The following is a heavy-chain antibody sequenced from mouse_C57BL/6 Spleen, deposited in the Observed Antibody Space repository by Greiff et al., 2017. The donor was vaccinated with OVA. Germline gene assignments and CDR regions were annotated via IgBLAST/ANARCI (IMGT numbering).Heavy chain of an antibody. CDR1: GFSLTSYG. CDR3: ARGDGYLDY. J-gene: IGHJ2*01. V-gene: IGHV2-2*01. Sequence: VKLVESGPGLVQPSQSLSITCTVSGFSLTSYGVHWVRQSPGKGLEWLGVIWSGGSTDYNAAFISRLSISKDNSKSQFFVKRNRLQADDTAIYYWARGDGYLDYWGQGTTLTVSS. D-gene: IGHD2-3*01. CDR2: IWSGGST.